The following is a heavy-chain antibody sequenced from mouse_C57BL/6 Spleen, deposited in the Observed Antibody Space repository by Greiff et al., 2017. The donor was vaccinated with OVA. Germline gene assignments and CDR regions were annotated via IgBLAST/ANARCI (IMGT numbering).Heavy chain of an antibody. V-gene: IGHV1-74*01. CDR1: GYTFTSYW. CDR2: IHPSDSDT. Sequence: VQLQQPGAELVKPGASVKVSCKASGYTFTSYWMHWVKQRPGQGLEWIGRIHPSDSDTNYNQKFTGKATLTVYKSSSTASMQLSSLTSEDSAVYYFAMDDGYLAWFAYWGQGTLVTVSA. CDR3: AMDDGYLAWFAY. J-gene: IGHJ3*01. D-gene: IGHD2-3*01.